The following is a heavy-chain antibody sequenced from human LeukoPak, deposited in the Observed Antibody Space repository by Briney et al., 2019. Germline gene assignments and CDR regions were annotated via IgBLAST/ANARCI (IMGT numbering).Heavy chain of an antibody. V-gene: IGHV5-51*01. J-gene: IGHJ5*02. D-gene: IGHD3-22*01. CDR3: ARHAYYYDSGYNWFDP. Sequence: GESLKISCKGSGYSFTSYWIGWVRQMPGKGLEGMGIIYPGDSDTRYSPSFQGQVTISADKSISTAYLQWSSLKASDTAMYYCARHAYYYDSGYNWFDPWGQGTLVTVSS. CDR2: IYPGDSDT. CDR1: GYSFTSYW.